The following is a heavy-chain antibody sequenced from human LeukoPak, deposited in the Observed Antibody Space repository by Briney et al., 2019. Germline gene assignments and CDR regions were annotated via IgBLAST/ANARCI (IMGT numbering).Heavy chain of an antibody. CDR1: GGSISSSSYY. V-gene: IGHV4-39*02. CDR2: IYYSGST. CDR3: ARDGRRHGSGSYSVGFDY. Sequence: PSETLSLTCTVSGGSISSSSYYWGWIRQPPGKGLEWIGSIYYSGSTYYNPSLKSRVTISVDTSKNQFSLKLSSVTAADTAVYYCARDGRRHGSGSYSVGFDYWGQGTLVTVSS. J-gene: IGHJ4*02. D-gene: IGHD3-10*01.